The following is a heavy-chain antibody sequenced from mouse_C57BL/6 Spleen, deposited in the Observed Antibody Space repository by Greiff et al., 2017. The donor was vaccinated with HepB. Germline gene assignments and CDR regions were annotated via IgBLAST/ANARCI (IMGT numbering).Heavy chain of an antibody. V-gene: IGHV2-5*01. J-gene: IGHJ4*01. Sequence: VKLMESGPGLVQPSQSLSITCTVSGFSLTSYGVHWVRQSPGKGLEWLGVIWRGGSTDYNAAFMSRLSITKDNSKSQVFFKMNSLQADDTAIYYCAKNDYDGTYYAMDYWGQGTSVTVSS. D-gene: IGHD2-4*01. CDR1: GFSLTSYG. CDR3: AKNDYDGTYYAMDY. CDR2: IWRGGST.